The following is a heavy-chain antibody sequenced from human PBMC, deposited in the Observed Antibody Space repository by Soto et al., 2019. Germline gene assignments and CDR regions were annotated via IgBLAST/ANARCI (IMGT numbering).Heavy chain of an antibody. CDR3: ASSKLVPAAITPSIFDY. V-gene: IGHV1-46*03. J-gene: IGHJ4*02. Sequence: ASVKVSCKASGYTFTSYYMHWVRQAPGQGLEWMGIINPSGGSTSYAQKFQGRVTMTRDTSTSTVYMELSSLRSEDTAVYYCASSKLVPAAITPSIFDYWGQGTLVTVSS. CDR1: GYTFTSYY. CDR2: INPSGGST. D-gene: IGHD2-2*01.